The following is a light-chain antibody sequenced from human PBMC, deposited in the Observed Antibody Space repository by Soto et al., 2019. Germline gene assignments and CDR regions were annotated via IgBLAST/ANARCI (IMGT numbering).Light chain of an antibody. CDR3: QHYNSYSEA. CDR1: QTISSW. Sequence: DIQMTQSPSTLSGSVGDRVTITCRASQTISSWLAWYQTKPGKAPKLLIYDVSNLERGVPPRFSGSTSGAESTLTISSLQPDDFATYYCQHYNSYSEACGQGTKGDIK. V-gene: IGKV1-5*01. J-gene: IGKJ1*01. CDR2: DVS.